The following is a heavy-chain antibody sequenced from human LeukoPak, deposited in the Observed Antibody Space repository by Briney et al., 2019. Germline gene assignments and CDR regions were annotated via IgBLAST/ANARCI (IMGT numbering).Heavy chain of an antibody. CDR3: ASTHYDSGGDDY. CDR1: GASISGFY. V-gene: IGHV4-4*08. D-gene: IGHD3-22*01. Sequence: SETLSLTCSVSGASISGFYWSWLRQAPGKGLEWIGFLHRSASATYNPSLESRVTTSMDTSKNQFSLKLYYVTAADTAVYYCASTHYDSGGDDYWGQGTLVTVSS. J-gene: IGHJ4*02. CDR2: LHRSASA.